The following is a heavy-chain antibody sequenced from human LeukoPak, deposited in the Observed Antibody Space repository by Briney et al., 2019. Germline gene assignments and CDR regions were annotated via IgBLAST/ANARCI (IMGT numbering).Heavy chain of an antibody. V-gene: IGHV3-7*03. CDR1: GFMFSSNW. Sequence: GGSLRLSCTASGFMFSSNWMSWVRLAPGKGLEWVANIKEDGTETYYVDSVKGRFTISRDNAKNSLYLQMNSLRVEDTAVYYCAKEGRSLQTYWGQGTLVTVSS. CDR3: AKEGRSLQTY. CDR2: IKEDGTET. D-gene: IGHD5-24*01. J-gene: IGHJ4*02.